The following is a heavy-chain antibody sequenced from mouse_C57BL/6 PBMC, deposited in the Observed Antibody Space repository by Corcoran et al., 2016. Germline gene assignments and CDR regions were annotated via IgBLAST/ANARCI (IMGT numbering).Heavy chain of an antibody. V-gene: IGHV1-76*01. CDR1: GYTFTDYY. Sequence: QVQLKQSGAELVRPGASVKLSCKASGYTFTDYYINWVKQRPGQGLEWIARIFPGSGNTYYNEKFKGKATLTAEKSSSTAYMQLSSLTSEDSAVYCCARRGLLSYWYFDVWGTGTTVTVSS. CDR3: ARRGLLSYWYFDV. D-gene: IGHD3-1*01. J-gene: IGHJ1*03. CDR2: IFPGSGNT.